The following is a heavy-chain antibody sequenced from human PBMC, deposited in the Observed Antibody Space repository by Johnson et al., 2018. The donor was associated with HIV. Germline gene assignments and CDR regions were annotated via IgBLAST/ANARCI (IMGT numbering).Heavy chain of an antibody. CDR2: ISSSGSTI. CDR3: ATRDPTHRPGVFDI. V-gene: IGHV3-11*04. Sequence: QMLLVESGGGLVKPGGSLRLSCVASGFMFSDYYMGWVRQAPGKGLAWISYISSSGSTIYYADSVKGRFTISRDNAKNSLYLQMNSLRAEDTAVYYCATRDPTHRPGVFDIWGQGTVVTVSS. J-gene: IGHJ3*02. CDR1: GFMFSDYY. D-gene: IGHD1-14*01.